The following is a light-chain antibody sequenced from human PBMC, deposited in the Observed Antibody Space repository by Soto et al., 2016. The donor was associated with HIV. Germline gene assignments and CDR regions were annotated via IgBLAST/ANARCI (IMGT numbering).Light chain of an antibody. V-gene: IGKV1-27*01. CDR1: QVISNY. Sequence: DIQMTQSPSSLSASVGDRVTITCRASQVISNYLAWYQQKPGKVPKLLIYAASTLLSGVPSRFSGSGSGTDFTLTISSLQPEDVATYYCQNYNSAWGLTFGGGTKVEIK. CDR3: QNYNSAWGLT. CDR2: AAS. J-gene: IGKJ4*01.